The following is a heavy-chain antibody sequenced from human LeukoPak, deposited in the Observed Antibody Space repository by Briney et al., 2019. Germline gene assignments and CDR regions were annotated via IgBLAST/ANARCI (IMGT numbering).Heavy chain of an antibody. V-gene: IGHV1-2*02. J-gene: IGHJ5*02. CDR2: INPNSGGT. Sequence: ASVKVSCKASGYTFTGYYMHWVRQAPGQGLEWMGWINPNSGGTNYAQKLQGRVTMTTDTSTSTAYMELRSLRSDDTAVYYCARASDPSAVPAARSSWFDPWGQGTLVTVSS. D-gene: IGHD2-2*01. CDR1: GYTFTGYY. CDR3: ARASDPSAVPAARSSWFDP.